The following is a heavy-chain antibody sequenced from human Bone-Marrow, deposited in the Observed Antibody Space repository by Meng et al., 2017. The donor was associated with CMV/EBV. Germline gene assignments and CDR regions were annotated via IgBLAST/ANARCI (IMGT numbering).Heavy chain of an antibody. CDR3: ARTQDTAMVAYYFDY. D-gene: IGHD5-18*01. CDR1: VVSISSYY. CDR2: IYTSGST. J-gene: IGHJ4*02. Sequence: QRQLQDLGPGLVEPSAPLSPTCTFSVVSISSYYWSCILQPAGKGLEWIWRIYTSGSTNYNPSLKSRVTMSVDTSKNQFSLKLSSVTAADTAVYYCARTQDTAMVAYYFDYWGQGTLVTVSS. V-gene: IGHV4-4*07.